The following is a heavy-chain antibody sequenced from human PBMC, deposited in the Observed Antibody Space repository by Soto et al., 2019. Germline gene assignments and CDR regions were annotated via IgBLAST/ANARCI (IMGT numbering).Heavy chain of an antibody. CDR2: ISGSGQRT. D-gene: IGHD3-10*01. J-gene: IGHJ4*02. Sequence: EVQLLESGGGLVQPGGSLRLSCAASGFTFNNYAMSWVRQAPGKGLEWESVISGSGQRTSYADSVKGRFTVSRDNSKNTVDLHMKSLRAEDTAVYYCAKDSYHGSGSYITPYYFDSWGQGTLITVSS. CDR3: AKDSYHGSGSYITPYYFDS. CDR1: GFTFNNYA. V-gene: IGHV3-23*01.